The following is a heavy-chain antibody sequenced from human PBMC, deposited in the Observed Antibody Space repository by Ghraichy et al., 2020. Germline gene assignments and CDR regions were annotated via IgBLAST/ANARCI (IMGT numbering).Heavy chain of an antibody. V-gene: IGHV4-61*08. D-gene: IGHD2-2*01. CDR2: IYYTGST. J-gene: IGHJ5*02. CDR1: GGSVSSGDYY. Sequence: SETLSLTCTVSGGSVSSGDYYWTWIRQPPGKRLEWIGYIYYTGSTSYNPSLKSRVTISLHTSTNQFSLKLSPVSAADTAVYYCARWSFCSSTSCPALSRFDPWGQGTLVTVSS. CDR3: ARWSFCSSTSCPALSRFDP.